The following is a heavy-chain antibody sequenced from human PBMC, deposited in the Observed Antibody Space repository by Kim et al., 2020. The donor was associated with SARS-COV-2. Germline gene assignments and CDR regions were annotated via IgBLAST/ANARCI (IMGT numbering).Heavy chain of an antibody. CDR3: VDLERRGY. J-gene: IGHJ4*02. CDR1: EGTLSNAW. V-gene: IGHV3-15*05. D-gene: IGHD3-9*01. CDR2: IKSKADGGAA. Sequence: GGSLRLSCAASEGTLSNAWRNWVRQTPGRGLEWVGRIKSKADGGAADYAAPVKGRFIISREDSKNMLHLQMNNLKTEDTAVYYCVDLERRGYWGQGTLVTVSS.